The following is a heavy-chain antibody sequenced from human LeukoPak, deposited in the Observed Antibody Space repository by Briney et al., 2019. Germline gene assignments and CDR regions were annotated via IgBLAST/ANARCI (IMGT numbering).Heavy chain of an antibody. D-gene: IGHD3-3*01. CDR3: ARGREWFYYYGMDV. CDR2: INHSGST. CDR1: GGSFSGCY. V-gene: IGHV4-34*01. Sequence: SETLSLTCAVYGGSFSGCYWSWIRQPPAKGLHWIGEINHSGSTNYNPSLKSRVTISVDTSKNQFSLKLSSVTAADTAVYYCARGREWFYYYGMDVWGQGTTVTVSS. J-gene: IGHJ6*02.